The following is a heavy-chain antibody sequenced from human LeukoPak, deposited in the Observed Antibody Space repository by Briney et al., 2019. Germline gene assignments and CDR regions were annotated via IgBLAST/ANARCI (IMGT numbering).Heavy chain of an antibody. J-gene: IGHJ4*02. CDR3: ARGVYQFDY. CDR1: GFTFSSHW. V-gene: IGHV3-7*01. Sequence: GGSPRLSCAASGFTFSSHWMTWVRQAPGKGLEWVAYMKQDGSEIYYVDSVKGRFTISRDNANNSLYLQMNSLRAEDTALYYCARGVYQFDYWGQGTLVTVSS. CDR2: MKQDGSEI. D-gene: IGHD3-16*02.